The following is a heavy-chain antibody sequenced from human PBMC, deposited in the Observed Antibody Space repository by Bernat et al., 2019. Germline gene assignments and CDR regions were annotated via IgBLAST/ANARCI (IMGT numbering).Heavy chain of an antibody. D-gene: IGHD5-12*01. CDR2: ISYDGSNK. CDR1: GFTFSSYG. J-gene: IGHJ4*02. Sequence: QVQLVESGGGVVQPGRSLRLSCAASGFTFSSYGMHWVRQAPGKGLEWVAVISYDGSNKYYADSVKGRFTISRDNSKNTLYLQMNSLRAEDTAVYYCAKKYSGYAFLDYWGQGTLVTVSS. V-gene: IGHV3-30*18. CDR3: AKKYSGYAFLDY.